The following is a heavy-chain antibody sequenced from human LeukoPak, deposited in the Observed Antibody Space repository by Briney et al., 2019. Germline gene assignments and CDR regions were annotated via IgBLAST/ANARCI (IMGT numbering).Heavy chain of an antibody. Sequence: SETLSLTCTVSGGSISSYYWSWTRQPPGKGLEWIGYIYYSGSTNYNPSLKSRVTISVDTSKNQFSLKLSSVTAADTAVYYCASSRSGYYLDYWGQGTLVTVSS. CDR3: ASSRSGYYLDY. D-gene: IGHD3-3*01. V-gene: IGHV4-59*01. J-gene: IGHJ4*02. CDR2: IYYSGST. CDR1: GGSISSYY.